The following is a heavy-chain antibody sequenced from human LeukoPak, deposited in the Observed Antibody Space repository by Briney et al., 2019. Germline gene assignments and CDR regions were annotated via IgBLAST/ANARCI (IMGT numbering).Heavy chain of an antibody. Sequence: GGSLRLSCAASGFTVSSNYMSWVRQAPGKGLEWVSVIYSGGSTYYADSVKGRFTISRDNSKNTLYLQMNSLRAEDTAVYYCARSIRSAVAGFDYWGQGTLVTVSS. V-gene: IGHV3-66*01. CDR1: GFTVSSNY. D-gene: IGHD6-19*01. J-gene: IGHJ4*02. CDR2: IYSGGST. CDR3: ARSIRSAVAGFDY.